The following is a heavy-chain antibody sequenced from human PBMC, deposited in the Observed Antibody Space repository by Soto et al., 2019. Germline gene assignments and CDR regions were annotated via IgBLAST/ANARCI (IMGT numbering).Heavy chain of an antibody. CDR1: GFSFFTYS. Sequence: GGSLRVSCAASGFSFFTYSMNWVRQAPGQGLEWVSFISSSSGYIYYADSVKGRFTISRDNAQNSLYLQLNSLRVEDTAVYYCARGYNYGPWTSLGYWGQGTLVTVSS. CDR2: ISSSSGYI. V-gene: IGHV3-21*01. D-gene: IGHD5-18*01. J-gene: IGHJ4*02. CDR3: ARGYNYGPWTSLGY.